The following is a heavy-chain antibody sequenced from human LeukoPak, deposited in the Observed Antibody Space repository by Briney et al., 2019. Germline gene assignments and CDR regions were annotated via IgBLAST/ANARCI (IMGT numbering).Heavy chain of an antibody. CDR2: INHSGST. Sequence: SETLSLTCAVYGVSFSGYYWSWIRQPPGKGLEWIGEINHSGSTNYNPSLKSRVTISVDTSKNQFSLKLSSVTAADTAVYYCARGPRRDAYKRRGPGLDYWGQGTLVTVSS. J-gene: IGHJ4*02. D-gene: IGHD5-24*01. CDR1: GVSFSGYY. V-gene: IGHV4-34*01. CDR3: ARGPRRDAYKRRGPGLDY.